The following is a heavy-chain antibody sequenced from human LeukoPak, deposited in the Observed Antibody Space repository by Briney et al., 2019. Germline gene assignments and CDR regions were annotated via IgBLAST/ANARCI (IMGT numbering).Heavy chain of an antibody. CDR2: ISNSGNNI. J-gene: IGHJ4*02. Sequence: GGSLRLSCAASGFTFSSYSMYWVRQAPGKGLEWVSSISNSGNNIYYPDSVKGRFTISRDNAKNSLYLQMNSLRAEDTAVYYCARKYCSTTSCLFDNWGQGTLVTVSS. D-gene: IGHD2-2*01. CDR1: GFTFSSYS. V-gene: IGHV3-21*01. CDR3: ARKYCSTTSCLFDN.